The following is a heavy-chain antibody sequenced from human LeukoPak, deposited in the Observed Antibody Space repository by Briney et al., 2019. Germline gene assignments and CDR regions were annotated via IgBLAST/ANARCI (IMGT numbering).Heavy chain of an antibody. D-gene: IGHD3-22*01. CDR3: ARAPSEIGGYYPEYFRH. CDR1: GFTFSSYW. V-gene: IGHV3-74*01. Sequence: TGGSLRLSCAASGFTFSSYWMHWVRQAPGKGLVWVSRIKSAGSTNYADSVKGRFTTSRDNAKNTVSLQMNSLRAEDTGVYYCARAPSEIGGYYPEYFRHWGQGTLVTVSS. J-gene: IGHJ1*01. CDR2: IKSAGST.